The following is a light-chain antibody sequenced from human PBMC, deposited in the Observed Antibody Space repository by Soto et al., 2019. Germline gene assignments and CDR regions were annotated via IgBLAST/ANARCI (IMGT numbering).Light chain of an antibody. Sequence: QSALTQPRSVSGSPGQSLTISCTGTSSDVGGYSYVSWYQQHPGKAPKLVIYDVNKRPSGVPDRFSGSKSGNTASLTISGLQAEDEADYYCCSYAGSYIFVVFGGGTQLTV. V-gene: IGLV2-11*01. J-gene: IGLJ2*01. CDR3: CSYAGSYIFVV. CDR1: SSDVGGYSY. CDR2: DVN.